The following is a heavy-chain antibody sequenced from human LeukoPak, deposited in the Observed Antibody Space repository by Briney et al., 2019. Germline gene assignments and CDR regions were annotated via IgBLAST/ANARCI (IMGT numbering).Heavy chain of an antibody. CDR2: ISSSRSSI. J-gene: IGHJ4*02. Sequence: GGSLRLSCAASGFTFSDDCMSWIRQAPGKGLEGVSYISSSRSSIYYGDSVKGRFTISRDNAENSLYLQMNSLRADDTAMYYCARLKYTSSWHYFFDDWGQGTLVTVSS. D-gene: IGHD6-13*01. CDR3: ARLKYTSSWHYFFDD. CDR1: GFTFSDDC. V-gene: IGHV3-11*04.